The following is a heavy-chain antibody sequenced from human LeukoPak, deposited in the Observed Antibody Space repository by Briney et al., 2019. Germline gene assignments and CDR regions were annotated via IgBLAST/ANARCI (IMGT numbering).Heavy chain of an antibody. J-gene: IGHJ4*02. CDR2: VGIAGDT. CDR3: ARQMTPHGNFDY. CDR1: GFTLSNHA. Sequence: GGSLRLSCAASGFTLSNHAMHWVRRATAKGLEWVSAVGIAGDTFYPDSVKGRFTISRENAKNSLYLQMNSLRAEDTAVYYCARQMTPHGNFDYWGQGTLVTVSS. D-gene: IGHD1-26*01. V-gene: IGHV3-13*01.